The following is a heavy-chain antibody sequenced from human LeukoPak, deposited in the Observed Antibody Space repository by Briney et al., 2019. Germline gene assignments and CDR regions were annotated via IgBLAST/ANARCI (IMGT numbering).Heavy chain of an antibody. D-gene: IGHD6-13*01. J-gene: IGHJ4*02. CDR1: GFTFSSYW. CDR2: IKQDGSEK. CDR3: ARVFPDSSSWLFDFDY. Sequence: GGSLRLSCAASGFTFSSYWMSWVRQAPGKGLEWVANIKQDGSEKYYVDSVKGRFTISRDNSKNTLYLQMNSLRAEDTAVYYCARVFPDSSSWLFDFDYWGQGTLVTVSS. V-gene: IGHV3-7*01.